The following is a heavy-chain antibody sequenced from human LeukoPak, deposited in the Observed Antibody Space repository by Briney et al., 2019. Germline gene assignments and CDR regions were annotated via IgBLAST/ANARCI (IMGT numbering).Heavy chain of an antibody. CDR3: ARGGWELPEGSLDY. V-gene: IGHV4-39*07. Sequence: SETLSLTCTVSGGSISSSYYYWGWIRQPPGKGLEWIGSIYSSGSTYYNPSLKSRVTISVDASKNQFSLKLNSVTAADMAVYYCARGGWELPEGSLDYWGQGTLVTVSS. CDR1: GGSISSSYYY. CDR2: IYSSGST. D-gene: IGHD1-26*01. J-gene: IGHJ4*02.